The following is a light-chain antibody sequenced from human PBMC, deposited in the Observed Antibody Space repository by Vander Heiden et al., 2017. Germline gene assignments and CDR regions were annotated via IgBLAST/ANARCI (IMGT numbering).Light chain of an antibody. CDR2: AAS. CDR3: QQSYSSVT. CDR1: QSIRHY. Sequence: DIQMPQSPSSLSASVGDRVTITCRASQSIRHYLNWYQQKPGKAPNLLIYAASSLQSGVPSRFSGSGSGTDFTLTISSLQPEDFATYYCQQSYSSVTFGGGTKVEIK. V-gene: IGKV1-39*01. J-gene: IGKJ4*01.